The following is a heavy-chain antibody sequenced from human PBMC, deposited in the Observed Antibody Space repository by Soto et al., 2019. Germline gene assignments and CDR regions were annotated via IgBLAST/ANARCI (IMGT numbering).Heavy chain of an antibody. D-gene: IGHD3-22*01. Sequence: SETLSLTCTVSGGSINSYYWSWIRQPPGKGLEWIGYIYYSGSTNYNPSLKSRVTISVDTSKNQFSLKLSSVTAADTAVYYCARDDSSYFDYWGQGTLVTVS. CDR3: ARDDSSYFDY. CDR2: IYYSGST. V-gene: IGHV4-59*01. CDR1: GGSINSYY. J-gene: IGHJ4*02.